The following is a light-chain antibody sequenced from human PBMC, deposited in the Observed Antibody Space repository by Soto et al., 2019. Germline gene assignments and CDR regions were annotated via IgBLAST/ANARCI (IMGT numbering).Light chain of an antibody. CDR2: DSD. CDR1: SANIGSNY. Sequence: QSVLTQPPSVSAAPGQKVTISCSGSSANIGSNYVSWYQQLPGTAPKLVIYDSDRRPSEIPDRFSGSKFGTSATLDITGLQTGDEADYYCGAWDGSLSVVLFGGGTKLTVL. V-gene: IGLV1-51*01. J-gene: IGLJ2*01. CDR3: GAWDGSLSVVL.